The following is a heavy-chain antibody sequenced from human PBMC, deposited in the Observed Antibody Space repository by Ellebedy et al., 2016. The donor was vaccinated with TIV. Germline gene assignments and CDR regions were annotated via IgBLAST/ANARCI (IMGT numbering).Heavy chain of an antibody. CDR1: GGSISSSSYY. V-gene: IGHV4-39*01. J-gene: IGHJ6*02. D-gene: IGHD3-16*01. Sequence: SETLSLXXTVSGGSISSSSYYWGWIRQPPGKGLEWIGSIYYSGSTYYNPSLKSRVTISVDTSKNQFSLKLSSVTAADTAVYYCARQNDYIWGSSGYYYYYGMDVWGQGTTVTVSS. CDR2: IYYSGST. CDR3: ARQNDYIWGSSGYYYYYGMDV.